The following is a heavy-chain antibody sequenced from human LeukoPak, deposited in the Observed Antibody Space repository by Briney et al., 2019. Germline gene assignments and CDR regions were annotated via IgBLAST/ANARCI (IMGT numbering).Heavy chain of an antibody. V-gene: IGHV3-7*01. Sequence: GESLRLSCAASGFTFSSYWMTWVRQAPGKGLEWVANIKQDGSEKYYVDSVKGRFTISGDNAKNSLYLQMNSLRAEDTAVYYCAGGRDVYRYWGQGTLVTVSS. CDR1: GFTFSSYW. CDR3: AGGRDVYRY. J-gene: IGHJ4*02. CDR2: IKQDGSEK. D-gene: IGHD5-24*01.